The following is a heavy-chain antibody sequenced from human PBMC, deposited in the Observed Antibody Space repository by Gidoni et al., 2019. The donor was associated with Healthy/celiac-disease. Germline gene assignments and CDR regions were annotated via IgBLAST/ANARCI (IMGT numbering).Heavy chain of an antibody. CDR1: GGSISSYY. J-gene: IGHJ4*02. Sequence: QVQLQESGPGLVKPSETLSLTCPVSGGSISSYYWGWIRQPPGKGLEWIGYIYYSGSTNYNPSLKSRVTISVDTSKNQFSLKLSSVTAADTAVYYCARQPTAAGRYFDYWGQGTLVTVSS. CDR2: IYYSGST. D-gene: IGHD6-13*01. V-gene: IGHV4-59*01. CDR3: ARQPTAAGRYFDY.